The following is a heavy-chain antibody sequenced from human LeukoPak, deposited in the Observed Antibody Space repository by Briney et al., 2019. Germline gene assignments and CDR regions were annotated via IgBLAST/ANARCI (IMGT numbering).Heavy chain of an antibody. D-gene: IGHD4-17*01. Sequence: GGSLRLSCMFSGFNVSSRYMTWVRQAPGKGLEAVSVVYAGGTTYHTDSVKGRFIASRDNSKNTVFLQMNNLRVDDTAVYFCARDFYNHYGGGFVWGQGTTVTVSS. CDR3: ARDFYNHYGGGFV. CDR2: VYAGGTT. J-gene: IGHJ6*02. V-gene: IGHV3-66*01. CDR1: GFNVSSRY.